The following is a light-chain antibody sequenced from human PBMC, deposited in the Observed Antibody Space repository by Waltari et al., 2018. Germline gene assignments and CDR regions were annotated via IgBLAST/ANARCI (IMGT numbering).Light chain of an antibody. CDR1: QSISTY. V-gene: IGKV1-39*01. CDR3: QQSYGLPLT. Sequence: DIQMTQSPSSLSASVGDRVTITCRASQSISTYLNWYQQKPGKAPNLLIFGASTLQSGVPLRFSGGGSGAEFTLTISSLQPEDFAAYFCQQSYGLPLTFGGGTKVEVK. CDR2: GAS. J-gene: IGKJ4*01.